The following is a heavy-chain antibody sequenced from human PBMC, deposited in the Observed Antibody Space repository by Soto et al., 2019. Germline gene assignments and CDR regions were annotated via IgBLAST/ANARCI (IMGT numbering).Heavy chain of an antibody. CDR3: ARDSPPVDY. CDR2: ISAYNGNT. Sequence: QVQLVQSGAEVKKPGASVKDSCKASGYTFTSYGVSWVRQAPGQGLEWMGWISAYNGNTKYAQKLQGRVTMTTDTSTNTAYMDLRSLRSDDTAVYYCARDSPPVDYWGQGTLVTVSS. J-gene: IGHJ4*02. V-gene: IGHV1-18*01. CDR1: GYTFTSYG.